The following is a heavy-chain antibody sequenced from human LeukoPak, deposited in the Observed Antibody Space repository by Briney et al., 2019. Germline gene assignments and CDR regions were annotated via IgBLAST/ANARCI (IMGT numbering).Heavy chain of an antibody. J-gene: IGHJ4*02. CDR3: ARNYYGSGGYFDY. CDR1: GFTFSSYS. D-gene: IGHD3-10*01. CDR2: ISSSSSTI. V-gene: IGHV3-48*01. Sequence: PGGSLRLSCAASGFTFSSYSMNWVRQAPGKGLEWVSYISSSSSTIYYADSVKGRFTISRDNAKNSLYLQMNSLRAEDTAVYYCARNYYGSGGYFDYWGQGTLVTVSS.